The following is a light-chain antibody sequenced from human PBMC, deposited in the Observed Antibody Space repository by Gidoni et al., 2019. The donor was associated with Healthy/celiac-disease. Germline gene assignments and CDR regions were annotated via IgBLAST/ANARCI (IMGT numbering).Light chain of an antibody. CDR2: DVS. V-gene: IGLV2-14*01. Sequence: QSALPQPASVSGSPGLSITISCTGTSSDVGGYNYVSWYQQHPGNAPKLMIYDVSNRPAGVSNRFSGSKSGNTASLTIAGLQAEDEADYYCSSYTSSSTLVFGTGTKVTVL. CDR1: SSDVGGYNY. CDR3: SSYTSSSTLV. J-gene: IGLJ1*01.